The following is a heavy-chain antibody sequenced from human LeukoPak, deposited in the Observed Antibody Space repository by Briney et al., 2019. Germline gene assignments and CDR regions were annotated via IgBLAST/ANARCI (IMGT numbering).Heavy chain of an antibody. CDR3: ASSSSHCSSTSCYTRFGY. V-gene: IGHV1-2*02. J-gene: IGHJ4*02. CDR1: GYTFTGYY. D-gene: IGHD2-2*02. CDR2: IDPNSGGT. Sequence: ASVKVSCKASGYTFTGYYMHWVRQAPGQGLEWMGWIDPNSGGTNYAQKFQGRVTMTRDTSISTAYMELSRLRSDDTAVYYCASSSSHCSSTSCYTRFGYWGQGTLVTVSS.